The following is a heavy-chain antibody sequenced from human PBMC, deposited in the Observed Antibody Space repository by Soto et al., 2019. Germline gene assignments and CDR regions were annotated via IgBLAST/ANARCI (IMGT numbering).Heavy chain of an antibody. CDR1: GYTFTSYG. CDR3: ARLGYCSGGSCRRGNWFDP. V-gene: IGHV1-18*01. Sequence: ASVKVSCKASGYTFTSYGISWVRQAPGQGLEWMGWISAYNGNTNYAQKLQGRVTMTTDTSTSTAYMELSSLRSEDTAVYYCARLGYCSGGSCRRGNWFDPWGQGTLVTVSS. CDR2: ISAYNGNT. J-gene: IGHJ5*02. D-gene: IGHD2-15*01.